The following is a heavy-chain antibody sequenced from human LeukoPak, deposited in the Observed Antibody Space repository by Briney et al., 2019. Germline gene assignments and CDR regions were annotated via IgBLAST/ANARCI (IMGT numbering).Heavy chain of an antibody. D-gene: IGHD1-26*01. V-gene: IGHV4-34*01. CDR3: ARISWDEEQLLYYYYYMDV. J-gene: IGHJ6*03. CDR1: GGSISSYY. Sequence: PSETLSLTCAVSGGSISSYYWSWLRQPPGKGLEWIGEIDHSGSTHYNPSLKSRVTISVDTSKNQFSLKLTSVTAADTAVYYCARISWDEEQLLYYYYYMDVWGKGTTLTVSS. CDR2: IDHSGST.